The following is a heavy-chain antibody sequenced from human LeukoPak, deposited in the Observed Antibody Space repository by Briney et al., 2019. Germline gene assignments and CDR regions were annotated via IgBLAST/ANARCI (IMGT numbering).Heavy chain of an antibody. J-gene: IGHJ6*03. Sequence: ASVKVSCKASGYTFTSYGISWVRQAPGQGLEWMGWMNPNSGNTDYVQKFQGRLTMTRNTSISTAYMELSSLRSEDTAVYYCARGLSVRASDYYYYYYMDVWGKGTTVTISS. CDR1: GYTFTSYG. V-gene: IGHV1-8*02. D-gene: IGHD2/OR15-2a*01. CDR2: MNPNSGNT. CDR3: ARGLSVRASDYYYYYYMDV.